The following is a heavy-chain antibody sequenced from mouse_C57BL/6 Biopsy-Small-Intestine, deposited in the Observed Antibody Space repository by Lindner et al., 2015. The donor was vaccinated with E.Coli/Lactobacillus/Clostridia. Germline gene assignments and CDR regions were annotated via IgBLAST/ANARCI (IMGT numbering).Heavy chain of an antibody. CDR1: GYTFTDYN. CDR3: AREGYYAMDY. CDR2: IYPNNGGT. V-gene: IGHV1-34*02. J-gene: IGHJ4*01. Sequence: VQLQESGPELVKPGASVKISCEASGYTFTDYNMDWVKQSHGKSLEWIGYIYPNNGGTGYNQKFKSKATLTVDKSSSTAYMELHSLTSEDSAVYYCAREGYYAMDYWGQGTSVTVSS.